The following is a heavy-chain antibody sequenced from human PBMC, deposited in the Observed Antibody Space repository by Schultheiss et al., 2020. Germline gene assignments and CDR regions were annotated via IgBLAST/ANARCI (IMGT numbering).Heavy chain of an antibody. Sequence: SATLSLTCAVSGGSISSGGYSWSWIRQPPGKGLEWIGYIYHSGSTYYNPSLKSRVTISVDTSKNQFSLKLSSVTAADTAVYYCARDNGDRPYDYWGQGTLVNGSS. CDR1: GGSISSGGYS. D-gene: IGHD4-17*01. CDR3: ARDNGDRPYDY. J-gene: IGHJ4*02. V-gene: IGHV4-30-2*01. CDR2: IYHSGST.